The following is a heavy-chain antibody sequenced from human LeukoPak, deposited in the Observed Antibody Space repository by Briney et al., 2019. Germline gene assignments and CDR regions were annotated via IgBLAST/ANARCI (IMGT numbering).Heavy chain of an antibody. Sequence: SETLSLTCTVSSGSISSYYWSWIRQPPGKGLEWIGYIYYSGSTNYNPSLKSRVTISVDTSKNQFSLKLSSVTAADTAVYYCARDYCGGDCYPMGDWFDPWGQGTLVTVSS. V-gene: IGHV4-59*01. D-gene: IGHD2-21*01. CDR1: SGSISSYY. CDR2: IYYSGST. CDR3: ARDYCGGDCYPMGDWFDP. J-gene: IGHJ5*02.